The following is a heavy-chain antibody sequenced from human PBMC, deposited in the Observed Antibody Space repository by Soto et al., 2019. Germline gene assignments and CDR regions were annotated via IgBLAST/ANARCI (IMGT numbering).Heavy chain of an antibody. CDR3: ASGELRYFDWLLYGPNDAFDI. D-gene: IGHD3-9*01. CDR1: GGSVSSGTYQ. Sequence: SETLSLTCTVSGGSVSSGTYQWSWIRQSPGKGLEWIGHIHYTGNTNNNPSLKSRVTISVDTSKNQFSLKLSSVTAADTAVYYCASGELRYFDWLLYGPNDAFDIWGQGTMVTVSS. V-gene: IGHV4-61*01. J-gene: IGHJ3*02. CDR2: IHYTGNT.